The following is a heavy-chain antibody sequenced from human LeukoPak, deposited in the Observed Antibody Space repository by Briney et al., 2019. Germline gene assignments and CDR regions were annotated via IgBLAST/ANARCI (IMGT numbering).Heavy chain of an antibody. J-gene: IGHJ6*03. Sequence: SETLSLTCTVSGGSISSYYWGWIRQPPGKGLEWIGSIYYSGSTYYNPSLKSRVTISVDTSKNQFSLKLSSVTAADTAVYYCARASWAATAFLGYYYYYYMDVWGKGTTVTISS. D-gene: IGHD2-15*01. CDR2: IYYSGST. CDR1: GGSISSYY. CDR3: ARASWAATAFLGYYYYYYMDV. V-gene: IGHV4-39*07.